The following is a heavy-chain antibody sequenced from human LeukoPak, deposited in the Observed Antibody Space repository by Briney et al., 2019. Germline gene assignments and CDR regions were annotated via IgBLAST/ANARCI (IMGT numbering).Heavy chain of an antibody. Sequence: GGSLRLSCAVSRFTFNSYAMGWVRQAPGKGLEWVSVIGGSNGITFYVGSVKGRFTISRDNSKDTLYLQMNSLRAEDTAVYCCARNENSGWGYFDYWGQGTLVTVSS. CDR3: ARNENSGWGYFDY. J-gene: IGHJ4*02. D-gene: IGHD5-12*01. CDR2: IGGSNGIT. CDR1: RFTFNSYA. V-gene: IGHV3-23*01.